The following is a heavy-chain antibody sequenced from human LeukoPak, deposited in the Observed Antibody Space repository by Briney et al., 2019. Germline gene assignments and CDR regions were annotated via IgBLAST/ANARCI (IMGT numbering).Heavy chain of an antibody. CDR1: GYSFTSYD. D-gene: IGHD3-9*01. J-gene: IGHJ4*02. CDR3: TRGGEILTHYKHIDY. V-gene: IGHV1-8*01. Sequence: ASVTVSCKSSGYSFTSYDINWVRQAPGQGIEWIGYMNPNTGDTGVTQKFQGRVTMTRDPSINTAYMELTSLRSEDTAVYFCTRGGEILTHYKHIDYWGQGTLVTVSS. CDR2: MNPNTGDT.